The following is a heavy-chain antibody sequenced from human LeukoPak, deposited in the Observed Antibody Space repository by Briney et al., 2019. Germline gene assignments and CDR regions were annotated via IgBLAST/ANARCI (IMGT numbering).Heavy chain of an antibody. J-gene: IGHJ3*02. D-gene: IGHD3-10*01. CDR2: ISSSGSTI. CDR3: XXXXRXAIRGAHDAFDI. CDR1: GFTFSDYY. V-gene: IGHV3-11*01. Sequence: GGSLRLSCAASGFTFSDYYMSWIRQAPGKGLEWVSYISSSGSTIYYADSVKGRFTISRDNAKNSLYLQMNSLRAEDTAVYYCXXXXRXAIRGAHDAFDIWGQGTMVTVSS.